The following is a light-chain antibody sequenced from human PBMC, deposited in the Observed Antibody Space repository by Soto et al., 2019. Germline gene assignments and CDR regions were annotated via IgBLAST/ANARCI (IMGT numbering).Light chain of an antibody. CDR3: QQYNSYWT. CDR1: QSISNY. J-gene: IGKJ1*01. CDR2: GAS. Sequence: DIQMTQSASSLSASVGDGVTITCRASQSISNYLNWYQQKPGKVPELLIYGASNLQSGVPSRFTGSGSGTDFTLTISSLQPHDFATYYCQQYNSYWTFGQGTKVDI. V-gene: IGKV1-39*01.